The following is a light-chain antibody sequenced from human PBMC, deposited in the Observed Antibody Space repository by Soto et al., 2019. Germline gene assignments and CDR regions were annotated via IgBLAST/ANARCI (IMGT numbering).Light chain of an antibody. Sequence: IVLTHSPGTLSLSPGERATLSCRASQSVSSSYLAWYQQKPGQAPRLLIYGASSRATGIPDRFSGSGSGTDFTLTISSLQPEDFATYYCLQYNSYPRTFGQGTKVDIK. J-gene: IGKJ1*01. CDR2: GAS. CDR1: QSVSSSY. CDR3: LQYNSYPRT. V-gene: IGKV3-20*01.